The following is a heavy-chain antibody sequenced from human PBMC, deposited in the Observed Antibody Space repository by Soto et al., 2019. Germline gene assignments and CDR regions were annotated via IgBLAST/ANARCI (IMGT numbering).Heavy chain of an antibody. CDR1: GGTFSSYA. CDR3: ARPEEDYYHYGMDV. CDR2: IIPIFGTA. V-gene: IGHV1-69*13. Sequence: ASVKVSCKASGGTFSSYAISWVRQAPGQGLEWMGGIIPIFGTANYAQKFQGRVTITADESTSTAYMELSSLRSEDTAVYYCARPEEDYYHYGMDVSDPGTTGTVSS. J-gene: IGHJ6*02.